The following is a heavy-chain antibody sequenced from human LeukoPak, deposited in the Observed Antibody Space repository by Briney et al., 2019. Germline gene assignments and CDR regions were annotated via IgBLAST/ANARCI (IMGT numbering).Heavy chain of an antibody. CDR2: INPSGGST. V-gene: IGHV1-46*01. CDR1: GYTFTGYY. D-gene: IGHD6-6*01. CDR3: ARGLGDSSSSAASYYFDY. Sequence: GASVKVSCKASGYTFTGYYMHWVRQAPGQGLEWMGIINPSGGSTSYAQRFQGRVTMTRDTSTSTVYMELSSLRSEDTAVYYCARGLGDSSSSAASYYFDYWGQGTLVTVSS. J-gene: IGHJ4*02.